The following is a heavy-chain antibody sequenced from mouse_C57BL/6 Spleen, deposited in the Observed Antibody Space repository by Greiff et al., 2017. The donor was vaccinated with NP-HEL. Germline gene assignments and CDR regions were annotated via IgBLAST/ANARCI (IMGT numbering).Heavy chain of an antibody. CDR1: GFTFSSYG. J-gene: IGHJ3*01. Sequence: EVHLVESGGDLVKPGGSLKLSCAASGFTFSSYGMSWVRQTPDKRLEWVATISSGGSYTYYPDSVKGRFTISRDNAKNTLYLQMSSLKSEDTAMYYCARRALYGNSFAYWGQGTLVTVSA. CDR3: ARRALYGNSFAY. CDR2: ISSGGSYT. D-gene: IGHD2-1*01. V-gene: IGHV5-6*01.